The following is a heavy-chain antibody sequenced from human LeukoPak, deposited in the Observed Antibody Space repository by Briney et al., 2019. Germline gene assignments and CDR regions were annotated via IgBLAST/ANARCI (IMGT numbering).Heavy chain of an antibody. CDR3: TRAGGVLAYFDS. V-gene: IGHV4-61*02. Sequence: PSETLSLTCTVSGGSISSGNYYWTWIRQPAGKRLEWIGRVSTTESATYNPSLKSRAAISIDPSKNQFSLRLSSVTAADTALYYCTRAGGVLAYFDSWGQGTLVNVSS. D-gene: IGHD3-10*01. CDR2: VSTTESA. CDR1: GGSISSGNYY. J-gene: IGHJ4*02.